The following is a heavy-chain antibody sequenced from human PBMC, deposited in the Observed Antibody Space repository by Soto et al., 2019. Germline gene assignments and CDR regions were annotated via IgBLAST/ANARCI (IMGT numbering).Heavy chain of an antibody. V-gene: IGHV4-59*01. Sequence: QVQLQESGPGLVKPSETLSLTCTVSGGSISSYYWSWIRQPPGKGLEWIGYIYYSGSTNYNPSLKSRVTISVATSKNQFSLKLSSVTAADTAVYYCARVGPTYYDFWSGPNWFDPWGQGTLVTVSS. CDR1: GGSISSYY. CDR3: ARVGPTYYDFWSGPNWFDP. J-gene: IGHJ5*02. D-gene: IGHD3-3*01. CDR2: IYYSGST.